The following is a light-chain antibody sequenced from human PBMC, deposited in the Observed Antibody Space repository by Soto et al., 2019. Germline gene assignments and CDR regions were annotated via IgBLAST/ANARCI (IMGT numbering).Light chain of an antibody. CDR1: SSDVGGYNY. Sequence: QSALTQPASVSGSPGQSITISCTGTSSDVGGYNYVSWYQQHPGKAPKLMIFEVSNRPSGVSHRFSGSKSGNTASLTISGLQAEDEADYYCSSHTNTCTHVVFGGGTKVTVL. V-gene: IGLV2-14*01. CDR3: SSHTNTCTHVV. J-gene: IGLJ2*01. CDR2: EVS.